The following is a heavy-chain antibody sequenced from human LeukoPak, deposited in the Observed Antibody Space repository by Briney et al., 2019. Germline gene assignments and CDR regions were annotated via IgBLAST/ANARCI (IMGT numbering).Heavy chain of an antibody. CDR2: IIPIFGTA. D-gene: IGHD2-2*01. CDR1: GGTFSSYA. Sequence: SVKVSCKSSGGTFSSYAIIWVRQAPGQGLEWMGGIIPIFGTANYAQKFQGRVTITADESTSTAYMELSSLRSEDTAVYYCARGSIGCSSTSCYGAPDYWGQGTLVTVSS. CDR3: ARGSIGCSSTSCYGAPDY. J-gene: IGHJ4*02. V-gene: IGHV1-69*01.